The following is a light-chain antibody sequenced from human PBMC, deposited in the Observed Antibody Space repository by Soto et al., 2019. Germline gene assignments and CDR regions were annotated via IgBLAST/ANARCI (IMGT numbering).Light chain of an antibody. Sequence: EIVRTPSPASLSVSPGESATLSCRASQSVSSNLDWYQQKPGQAPRLLIYGASTRATGIPARFSGSGSGTEFTLTISILQSEDFAIYYCQQYKNRPTFGQGTKVDIK. CDR2: GAS. CDR3: QQYKNRPT. V-gene: IGKV3-15*01. CDR1: QSVSSN. J-gene: IGKJ1*01.